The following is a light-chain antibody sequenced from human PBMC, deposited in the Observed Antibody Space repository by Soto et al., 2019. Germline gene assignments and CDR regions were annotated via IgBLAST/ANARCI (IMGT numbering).Light chain of an antibody. V-gene: IGKV3-15*01. Sequence: EIVMTQSPATLSVSPRERATLSCRASQSISTNLAWYQQRPGQAPRLLIYGAVSRATGVPARFSASGYGTEFTLTIGSLQSEDVAVYYCQQYYGPPWTFGQGTKVEIK. CDR3: QQYYGPPWT. J-gene: IGKJ1*01. CDR2: GAV. CDR1: QSISTN.